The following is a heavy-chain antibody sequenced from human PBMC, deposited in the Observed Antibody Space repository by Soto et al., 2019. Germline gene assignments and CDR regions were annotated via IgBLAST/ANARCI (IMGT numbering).Heavy chain of an antibody. J-gene: IGHJ4*02. Sequence: KASETLSLTCAVYGGSFSGYYWSWIRQPPGKGLEWIGEINHSESTNYNPSLKSRVTISVDTSKNQFSLKLSSVTAADTAVYYCARGPRYYDSSGYYLDYWGQGTLVTVSS. CDR1: GGSFSGYY. V-gene: IGHV4-34*01. D-gene: IGHD3-22*01. CDR3: ARGPRYYDSSGYYLDY. CDR2: INHSEST.